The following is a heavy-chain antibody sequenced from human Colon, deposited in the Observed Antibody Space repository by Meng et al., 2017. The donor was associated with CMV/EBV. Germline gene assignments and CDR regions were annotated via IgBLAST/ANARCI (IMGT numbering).Heavy chain of an antibody. V-gene: IGHV3-74*01. CDR2: ISNDGSNT. J-gene: IGHJ4*02. CDR1: GFTFSSHW. CDR3: AAVVVTACR. Sequence: EVQLVQPGGCLVLSGGSLRLSCAASGFTFSSHWMHWCRHAPGKGLVWVSRISNDGSNTNYADSVKGRFTISRDNAKNSMYLQMVSLRADDTDVYYCAAVVVTACRWGQGALVTVSS. D-gene: IGHD2-21*02.